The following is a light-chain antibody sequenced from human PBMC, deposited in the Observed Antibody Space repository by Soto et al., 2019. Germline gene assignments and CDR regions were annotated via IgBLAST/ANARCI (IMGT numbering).Light chain of an antibody. CDR3: MQALQTPLT. J-gene: IGKJ4*01. CDR1: QSILHSNGYNY. V-gene: IGKV2-28*01. CDR2: MGS. Sequence: DIVMTQSPLSLPVTPGEPASISCRSSQSILHSNGYNYLDWYLQKPGQSPQVLIYMGSNRASGVPDRFSGSGSGTDFTLKISRVEAEDVGVYYCMQALQTPLTFGGGTKVEIK.